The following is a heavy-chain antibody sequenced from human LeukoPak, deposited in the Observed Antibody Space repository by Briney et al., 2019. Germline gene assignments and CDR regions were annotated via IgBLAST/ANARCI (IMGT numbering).Heavy chain of an antibody. CDR2: ISGSGGST. Sequence: GGSLRLSCAASGFTFSSYAMSWVRQAPGKGLEWVSAISGSGGSTYYADSVKGRFTISRDNSKNTLYLQMNSLRAEDTAVYYCAKDRDTKWELSYNWFDPWGQGTLVTVSS. CDR3: AKDRDTKWELSYNWFDP. V-gene: IGHV3-23*01. D-gene: IGHD1-26*01. CDR1: GFTFSSYA. J-gene: IGHJ5*02.